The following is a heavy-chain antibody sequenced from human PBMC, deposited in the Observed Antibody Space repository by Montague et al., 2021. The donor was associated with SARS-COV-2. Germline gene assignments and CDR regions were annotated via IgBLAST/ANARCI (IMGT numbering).Heavy chain of an antibody. D-gene: IGHD2-15*01. CDR1: GGSISSYY. CDR3: ARVEAGDCSGGSCYSSWFDP. V-gene: IGHV4-59*08. Sequence: SETLSLTCTVSGGSISSYYWSWIRQPPGTGMEWIGYIYYSGSTNYNPSLKSRVTISVDTSKTQFSLTLSSVTAADTAVYYCARVEAGDCSGGSCYSSWFDPWGQGTLVTVSS. CDR2: IYYSGST. J-gene: IGHJ5*02.